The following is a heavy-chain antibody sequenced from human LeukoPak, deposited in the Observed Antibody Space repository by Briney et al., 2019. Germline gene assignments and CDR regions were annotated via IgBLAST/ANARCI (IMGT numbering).Heavy chain of an antibody. CDR1: GFTFSSYS. D-gene: IGHD4-17*01. Sequence: GGSLRLSCAASGFTFSSYSMNWVRQAPGKGLEWVAVISYDGSNKYYADSVKGRFTISRDNSKNTLYLQMNSLRAEDTAVYYCAKGFDYGDYVSPFDYWGQGTLVTVSS. CDR3: AKGFDYGDYVSPFDY. J-gene: IGHJ4*02. CDR2: ISYDGSNK. V-gene: IGHV3-30*18.